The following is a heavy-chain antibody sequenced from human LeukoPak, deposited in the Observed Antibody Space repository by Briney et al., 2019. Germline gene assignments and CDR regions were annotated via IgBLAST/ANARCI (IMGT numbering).Heavy chain of an antibody. Sequence: GGSLRLSCAASGFTFRSYAMSWVRQAPGKGLEWVSAISGSGSSTYYADSVKGRFTISRDNSKNTLYPQMNSLRAEDTAVYYCAKGATRIAAAARDAMDVWGQGTTVTVSS. CDR1: GFTFRSYA. D-gene: IGHD6-13*01. J-gene: IGHJ6*02. V-gene: IGHV3-23*01. CDR3: AKGATRIAAAARDAMDV. CDR2: ISGSGSST.